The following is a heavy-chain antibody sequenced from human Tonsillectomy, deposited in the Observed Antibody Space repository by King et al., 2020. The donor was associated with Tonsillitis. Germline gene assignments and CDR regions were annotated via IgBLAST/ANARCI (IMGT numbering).Heavy chain of an antibody. CDR1: GGSFSNYY. CDR3: SISFFAGTGLHDY. Sequence: VQLQQWGAGLLKPSETLSLTCAVYGGSFSNYYWSWIRQSPGKGLEWIAEINHRGSTKYNPSLKSRVTISVETSKSQFSLKLSSLTAADTAIYYCSISFFAGTGLHDYWGQGTLVTVSS. V-gene: IGHV4-34*01. CDR2: INHRGST. D-gene: IGHD3-10*01. J-gene: IGHJ4*02.